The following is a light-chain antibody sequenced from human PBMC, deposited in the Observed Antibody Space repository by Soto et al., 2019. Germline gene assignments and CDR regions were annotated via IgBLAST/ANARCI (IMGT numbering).Light chain of an antibody. CDR2: YAC. Sequence: IVLTQSPGTLSLSPGERATLSCRASQSVASRALAWYQQKPGQAPRLLLYYACKRGTGIPDRFSGSGSGTDFTLTISRLEPEDFAVYYCQQYGSSPPMYTFGQGTKLEIK. V-gene: IGKV3-20*01. J-gene: IGKJ2*01. CDR3: QQYGSSPPMYT. CDR1: QSVASRA.